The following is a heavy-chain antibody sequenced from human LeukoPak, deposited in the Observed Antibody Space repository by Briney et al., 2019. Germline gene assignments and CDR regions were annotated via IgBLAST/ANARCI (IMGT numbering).Heavy chain of an antibody. V-gene: IGHV1-69*05. CDR3: ARTYDWYSSGWYDY. CDR2: IIPIFGTA. CDR1: GGTFSSYA. J-gene: IGHJ4*02. D-gene: IGHD6-19*01. Sequence: SVRVSCKASGGTFSSYAISWVRQAPGQGLEWMGRIIPIFGTANYAQKFQGRVTITTDESTSTAYMELSSLRSEDTAVYYCARTYDWYSSGWYDYWGQGTLVTVSS.